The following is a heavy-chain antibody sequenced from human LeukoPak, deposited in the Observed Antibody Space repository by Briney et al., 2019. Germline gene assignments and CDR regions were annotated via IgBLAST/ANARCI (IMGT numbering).Heavy chain of an antibody. D-gene: IGHD6-6*01. CDR2: IYYSGST. V-gene: IGHV4-59*01. CDR3: ARDPRGSSSYFDY. CDR1: GGSISSYY. Sequence: SETLSLTCTVSGGSISSYYWSWIRQPPGKGLEWIGYIYYSGSTNYNPSLKSRVTISVDTSKNQFSLKLSSVTAADTAVYYCARDPRGSSSYFDYWGQGTLVTVSS. J-gene: IGHJ4*02.